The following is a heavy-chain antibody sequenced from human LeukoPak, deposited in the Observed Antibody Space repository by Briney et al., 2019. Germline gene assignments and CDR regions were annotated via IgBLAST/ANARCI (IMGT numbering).Heavy chain of an antibody. CDR2: IYSGGST. J-gene: IGHJ4*02. CDR3: ARYSYGHFDY. Sequence: GGSLRLSCAASGFTVSSNYMSWVRQAPGKGLEWVSVIYSGGSTYYADSVKGRITISRDYSKNTLYLQMNSLRAEDTAVYYCARYSYGHFDYWGQGTLVTVSS. D-gene: IGHD5-18*01. V-gene: IGHV3-53*01. CDR1: GFTVSSNY.